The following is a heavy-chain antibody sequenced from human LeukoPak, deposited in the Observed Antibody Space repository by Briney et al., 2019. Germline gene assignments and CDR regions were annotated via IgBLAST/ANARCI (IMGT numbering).Heavy chain of an antibody. J-gene: IGHJ4*02. CDR2: ITGSGGST. V-gene: IGHV3-23*01. Sequence: GGSLRLSCVASGFTFSTYGMSWVRQAPGKGLEWVSAITGSGGSTYYADSVKGRFTISRDNSKNTLYLQVNSLRVEDTAVYYCARDQLGAVLYFDYWGQGALVTVSS. D-gene: IGHD1-1*01. CDR1: GFTFSTYG. CDR3: ARDQLGAVLYFDY.